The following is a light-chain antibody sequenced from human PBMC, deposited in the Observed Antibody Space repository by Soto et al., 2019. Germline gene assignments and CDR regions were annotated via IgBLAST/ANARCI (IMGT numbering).Light chain of an antibody. Sequence: QSVLTQPASVSGSPGQSITMSCTGTSSDVGGYNFVSWYQQLPGKAPKLMIYDVSDRPSGVSNRFSGSKSGNTASLTISGLQAEDEADYYCSSYTSSSTVVFGGGTKL. CDR1: SSDVGGYNF. CDR3: SSYTSSSTVV. V-gene: IGLV2-14*01. J-gene: IGLJ2*01. CDR2: DVS.